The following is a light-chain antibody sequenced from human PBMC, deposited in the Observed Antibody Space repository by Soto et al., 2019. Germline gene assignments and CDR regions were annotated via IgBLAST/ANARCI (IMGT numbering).Light chain of an antibody. CDR2: DDS. CDR1: SSDVGGYNY. CDR3: SSYTSSSTYV. Sequence: QSVLTQPASVSGSPGQSITISCTGTSSDVGGYNYVSWYQQHPGKAPKLMIYDDSNRPSGVSNRLSGSKSGNTASLTISGLQAEDEADYYCSSYTSSSTYVFGTGTKATVL. V-gene: IGLV2-14*01. J-gene: IGLJ1*01.